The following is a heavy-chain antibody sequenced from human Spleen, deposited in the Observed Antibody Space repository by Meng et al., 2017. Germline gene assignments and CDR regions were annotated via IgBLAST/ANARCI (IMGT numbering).Heavy chain of an antibody. Sequence: QVQLQESGPGLLRPSQALSLTCTVSGGSITTYDYYLSWIRQPPGKGLEWIGYIYYSGSTDYNPSLTSRISISVVTSKSQFSLKVSSVTAADTAVYFCARAPRGTYFDYWGQGTLVTVSS. J-gene: IGHJ4*02. D-gene: IGHD1-26*01. CDR2: IYYSGST. CDR1: GGSITTYDYY. V-gene: IGHV4-30-4*01. CDR3: ARAPRGTYFDY.